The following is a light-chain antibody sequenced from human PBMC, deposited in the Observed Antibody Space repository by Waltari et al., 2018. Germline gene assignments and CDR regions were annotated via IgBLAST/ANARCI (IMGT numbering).Light chain of an antibody. CDR3: QQYYSSPPT. V-gene: IGKV4-1*01. Sequence: DIVMTQSPDSLAVSLGERATINCKSSQNLLYSSNNKNFLGWYQLKPRQPPKLLMYWSSTREYGVPDRFSGSGSETDFSLTISSLQAEDVAVYYCQQYYSSPPTFGQGTRVEI. CDR2: WSS. J-gene: IGKJ1*01. CDR1: QNLLYSSNNKNF.